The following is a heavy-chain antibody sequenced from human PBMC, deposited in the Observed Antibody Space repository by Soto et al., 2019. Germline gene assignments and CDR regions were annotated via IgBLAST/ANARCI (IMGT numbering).Heavy chain of an antibody. D-gene: IGHD6-19*01. Sequence: ASVKVSCKASGYTFTSYAIHWVRQAPGQRLEWMGWINTGHANTKYSEKFQGRVTMTRDTSASTAYMELSSLRSEDTAVYYCARERSDSGWSWFDHWGQGSLVTVSS. CDR2: INTGHANT. CDR3: ARERSDSGWSWFDH. J-gene: IGHJ5*02. V-gene: IGHV1-3*04. CDR1: GYTFTSYA.